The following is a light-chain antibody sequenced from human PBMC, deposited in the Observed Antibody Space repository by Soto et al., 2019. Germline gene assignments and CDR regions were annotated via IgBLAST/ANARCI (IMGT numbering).Light chain of an antibody. Sequence: DIVMTQSPDSLAVSLGERATINCKSSQTVLYSSNNKNYLAWYLQKPGKPPKLLIYWASTRESGVPDRFSGSGAGTAFTLPISSLQAEDVAVYYWQQYYSSPRPFDQGTKLEIK. J-gene: IGKJ2*01. CDR2: WAS. CDR3: QQYYSSPRP. V-gene: IGKV4-1*01. CDR1: QTVLYSSNNKNY.